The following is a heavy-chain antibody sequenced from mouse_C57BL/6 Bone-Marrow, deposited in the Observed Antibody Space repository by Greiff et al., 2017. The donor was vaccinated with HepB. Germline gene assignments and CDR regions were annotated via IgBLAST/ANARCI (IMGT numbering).Heavy chain of an antibody. Sequence: VQLQQSGTVLARPGASVKMSCKTSGYTFTSYWMHWVKQRPGQGLEWIGAIYPGNSDTSYNQKFKGKAKLTAVTSASTAYMELSSLTNEDSAVYYCTRDYGSSFWYFDGWGTGTTVTVSS. J-gene: IGHJ1*03. CDR3: TRDYGSSFWYFDG. CDR2: IYPGNSDT. D-gene: IGHD1-1*01. V-gene: IGHV1-5*01. CDR1: GYTFTSYW.